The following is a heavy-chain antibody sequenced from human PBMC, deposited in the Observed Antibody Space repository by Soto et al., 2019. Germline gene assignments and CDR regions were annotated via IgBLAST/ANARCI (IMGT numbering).Heavy chain of an antibody. J-gene: IGHJ4*02. Sequence: QLQLQESGPGLVKPSDTLSLTCTVSGDSISGSPYYWAWIRQTPGEGLEWLGTIYYTGTAYYNPSLTRRVTISVDTSRNQFSLRLSSVTAADTAVYYCVDMLGQWLPRDWGQGTLVTVSS. CDR3: VDMLGQWLPRD. D-gene: IGHD6-19*01. CDR2: IYYTGTA. CDR1: GDSISGSPYY. V-gene: IGHV4-39*01.